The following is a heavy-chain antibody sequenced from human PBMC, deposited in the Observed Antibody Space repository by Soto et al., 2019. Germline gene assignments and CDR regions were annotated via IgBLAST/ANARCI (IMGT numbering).Heavy chain of an antibody. V-gene: IGHV4-59*08. CDR2: IYYSGST. J-gene: IGHJ6*03. Sequence: PSETLSLTCTVSGGSISSYYWSWIRQPPGKGLEWIVYIYYSGSTNYNPSLKSRVTISVDTSKNQFSLKLSSVTAADTAVYYCARHTLYFGEMVYYYYYMDVWGKGTTVTVSS. CDR3: ARHTLYFGEMVYYYYYMDV. D-gene: IGHD3-10*01. CDR1: GGSISSYY.